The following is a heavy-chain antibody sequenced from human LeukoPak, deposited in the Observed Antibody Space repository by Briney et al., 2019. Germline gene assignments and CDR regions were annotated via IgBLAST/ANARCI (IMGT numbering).Heavy chain of an antibody. CDR1: GFTFSSYS. CDR2: ISSSSSYI. V-gene: IGHV3-21*01. Sequence: GGSLRLSCAASGFTFSSYSMNWVRQAPGKGLEWVSSISSSSSYIYYADSVKGRFTISRDNAKNSLYLQMNGLRAEDTAVYYCARHTGTTFDYWGQGTLVTVSS. J-gene: IGHJ4*02. CDR3: ARHTGTTFDY. D-gene: IGHD1-7*01.